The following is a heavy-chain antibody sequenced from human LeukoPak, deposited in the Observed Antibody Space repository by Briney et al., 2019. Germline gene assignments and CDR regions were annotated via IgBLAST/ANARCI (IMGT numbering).Heavy chain of an antibody. Sequence: SSVKVSCKASGGTFSSYAISWVRQAPGQGLEWMGGIIPIFGTANYAQKFQGRATITADESTSTAYMELSSLRSEDTAVYYCARDGPCSSTSCYSIDYWGQGTLVTVSS. J-gene: IGHJ4*02. V-gene: IGHV1-69*01. CDR1: GGTFSSYA. CDR3: ARDGPCSSTSCYSIDY. CDR2: IIPIFGTA. D-gene: IGHD2-2*02.